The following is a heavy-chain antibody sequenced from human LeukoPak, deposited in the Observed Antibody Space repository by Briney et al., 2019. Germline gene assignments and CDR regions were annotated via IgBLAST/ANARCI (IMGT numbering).Heavy chain of an antibody. CDR2: IYYSGST. D-gene: IGHD3-22*01. V-gene: IGHV4-31*03. Sequence: PSETLSLTCTVSGGSISSGGYYWSWIRQHPGKGLEWIGYIYYSGSTYYNPFLKSRVTISVDTSKNQFSLKLSSVTAADTAVYYCARDDPRGGYYYDSSGYHAFDIWGQGTMVTVSS. J-gene: IGHJ3*02. CDR3: ARDDPRGGYYYDSSGYHAFDI. CDR1: GGSISSGGYY.